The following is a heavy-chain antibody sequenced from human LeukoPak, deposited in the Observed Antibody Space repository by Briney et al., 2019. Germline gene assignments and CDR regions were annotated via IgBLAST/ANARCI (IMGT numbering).Heavy chain of an antibody. J-gene: IGHJ4*02. V-gene: IGHV4-61*02. CDR1: GGSISGGSYY. CDR3: VRDDDWEQQLV. CDR2: IYTSGST. Sequence: KSSETLSLTCTVSGGSISGGSYYWSWIRQPAGKGLEWIGRIYTSGSTNYNPSLESRVTISVDTSKNQFSLKLSSVTAADTAVYYCVRDDDWEQQLVWGQGTLVTVSS. D-gene: IGHD6-13*01.